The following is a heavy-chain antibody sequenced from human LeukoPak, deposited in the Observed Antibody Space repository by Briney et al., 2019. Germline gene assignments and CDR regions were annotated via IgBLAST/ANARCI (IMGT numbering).Heavy chain of an antibody. V-gene: IGHV3-11*04. J-gene: IGHJ6*03. Sequence: PGGSLRLXCAASGFTFSDYYMSWSRQAPGKGLEWVSYISSSGSTIYYADSAKGRFTISRDNAKNSLYLQMNSLRAEDTAVYYCERDSGDYYYMDVWGKGTTVTVSS. CDR1: GFTFSDYY. CDR2: ISSSGSTI. CDR3: ERDSGDYYYMDV. D-gene: IGHD3-10*01.